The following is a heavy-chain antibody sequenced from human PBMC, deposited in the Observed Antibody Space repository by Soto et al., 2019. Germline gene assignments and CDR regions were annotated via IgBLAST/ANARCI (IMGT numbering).Heavy chain of an antibody. CDR3: AKGRGGSGSLTPRVDC. D-gene: IGHD3-10*01. CDR1: GFTFNNYA. J-gene: IGHJ4*02. CDR2: ISGGGDTT. Sequence: EVQLLESGGGLVQPGGSLRLSCAASGFTFNNYAMTWVRQAPGKGLEWVSAISGGGDTTSYADSVKGRFTVSRDGSKNTLYLQRSSLRAEDTALYYCAKGRGGSGSLTPRVDCWGQGTLVTVSS. V-gene: IGHV3-23*01.